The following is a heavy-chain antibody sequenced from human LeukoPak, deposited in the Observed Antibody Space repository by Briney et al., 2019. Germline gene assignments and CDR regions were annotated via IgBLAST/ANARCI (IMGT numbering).Heavy chain of an antibody. V-gene: IGHV4-59*01. D-gene: IGHD3-22*01. CDR2: IYYSGST. CDR3: AIEIGDSSGYYYVFDY. CDR1: GGSISRYY. J-gene: IGHJ4*02. Sequence: PSETLSLTCTVSGGSISRYYWSWIRQPPGKGPEWIGYIYYSGSTNYNPSLKSRVTISVDTSKNQFSLKLSSVTAADTAVYYCAIEIGDSSGYYYVFDYWGQGTLVTVSS.